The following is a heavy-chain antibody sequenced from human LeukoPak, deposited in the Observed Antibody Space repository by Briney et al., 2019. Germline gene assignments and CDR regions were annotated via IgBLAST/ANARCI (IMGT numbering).Heavy chain of an antibody. V-gene: IGHV2-5*02. J-gene: IGHJ5*02. D-gene: IGHD2-15*01. CDR2: IYWDDDK. Sequence: SGPTLVKPTQTLTLSCTFSGFSLSTSGVGVGWIRQPPGKALEWLALIYWDDDKRFSPSLKSRLTITKDTSKNQVVLTMTNMDPVDTATYYCAHRRSDCGGGGCYGWFDPWGQGTLVTVSS. CDR3: AHRRSDCGGGGCYGWFDP. CDR1: GFSLSTSGVG.